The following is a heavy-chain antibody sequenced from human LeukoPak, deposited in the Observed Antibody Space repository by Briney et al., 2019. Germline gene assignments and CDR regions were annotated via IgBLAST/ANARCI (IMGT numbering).Heavy chain of an antibody. J-gene: IGHJ5*02. CDR3: AREYDFWSGYKGFDP. CDR1: GFSFNFYS. D-gene: IGHD3-3*01. CDR2: INHSGST. V-gene: IGHV4-34*01. Sequence: PGGSLRLSCVASGFSFNFYSVNWVRQPPGKGLEWIGEINHSGSTNYNPSLKSRVTISVDTSKNQFSLKLSSVTAADTAVYYCAREYDFWSGYKGFDPWGQGTLVTVSS.